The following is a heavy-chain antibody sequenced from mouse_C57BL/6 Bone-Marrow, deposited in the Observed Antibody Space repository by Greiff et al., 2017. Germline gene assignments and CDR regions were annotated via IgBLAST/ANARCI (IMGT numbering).Heavy chain of an antibody. D-gene: IGHD1-1*01. CDR3: APLIYYYGSSYFDY. J-gene: IGHJ2*01. CDR1: GYPFTSYW. CDR2: IHPSASDT. Sequence: QVQLQQSGAELVKPGASVKVSCKASGYPFTSYWMHWVKQRPGQGLEWIGRIHPSASDTNYNQKFKGKATLTVDKASSPAYLHLSILTSKDAAFDYCAPLIYYYGSSYFDYWGQGTTLTVSS. V-gene: IGHV1-74*01.